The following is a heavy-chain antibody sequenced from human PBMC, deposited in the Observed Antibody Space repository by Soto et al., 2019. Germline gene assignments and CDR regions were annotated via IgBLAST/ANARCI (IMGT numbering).Heavy chain of an antibody. V-gene: IGHV1-2*04. D-gene: IGHD6-6*01. J-gene: IGHJ3*02. CDR1: GYTFTGYY. Sequence: ASVKVSCKASGYTFTGYYMHWVRQAPGQGLEWMGWINPNSGGTNYAQKFQGWVTMTRDTSISTAYMELSRLRSDDTAVYYCARDSIAARWAAAFDIWGPGTMVTVSS. CDR3: ARDSIAARWAAAFDI. CDR2: INPNSGGT.